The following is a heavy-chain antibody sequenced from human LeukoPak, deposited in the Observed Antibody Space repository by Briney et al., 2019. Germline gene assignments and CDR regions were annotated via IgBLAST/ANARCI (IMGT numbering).Heavy chain of an antibody. Sequence: PGGSLRLSCAASGFTFNAHWMHWVRQTPEKGLVWVSRINTDGSVTNYADSVKGRFTISRDNAKDTLYLQMNSLRVEDTAVYYCARDLNWNQVAYWGQGSLVTVSS. V-gene: IGHV3-74*01. CDR1: GFTFNAHW. CDR3: ARDLNWNQVAY. D-gene: IGHD1-20*01. CDR2: INTDGSVT. J-gene: IGHJ4*02.